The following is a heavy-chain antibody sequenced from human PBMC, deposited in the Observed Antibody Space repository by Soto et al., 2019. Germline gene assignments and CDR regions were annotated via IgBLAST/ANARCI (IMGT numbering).Heavy chain of an antibody. J-gene: IGHJ4*02. CDR2: ISYDGSNK. Sequence: QVQLVESGGGVVQPGRSLRLSCAASGFTFSSYAMHWVRQAPGKGLEWVAVISYDGSNKYYADSVKGRFTISRDNSTNTLYLQMNSLRAEDTAVYYCARGQAASDYWGQGTLVTVSS. CDR3: ARGQAASDY. CDR1: GFTFSSYA. V-gene: IGHV3-30-3*01. D-gene: IGHD2-15*01.